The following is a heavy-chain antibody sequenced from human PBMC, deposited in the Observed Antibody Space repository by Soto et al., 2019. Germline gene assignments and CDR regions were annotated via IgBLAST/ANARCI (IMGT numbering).Heavy chain of an antibody. CDR2: MSGSGSTI. V-gene: IGHV3-11*01. J-gene: IGHJ3*01. CDR3: ARDPAYCGGDCLGAFDL. D-gene: IGHD2-21*02. CDR1: GCTFSDYH. Sequence: GGSLILSCVVSGCTFSDYHMSWVRQAPGSGPEWITAMSGSGSTIFYAEAVKGRFSISRDNAKNSLYLQMNSLRDEDTALYFCARDPAYCGGDCLGAFDLWGPGTMVTVSS.